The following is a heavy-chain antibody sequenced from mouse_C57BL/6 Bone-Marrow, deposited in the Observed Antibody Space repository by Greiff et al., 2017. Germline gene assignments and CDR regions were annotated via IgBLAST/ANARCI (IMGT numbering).Heavy chain of an antibody. Sequence: EVQLQQSGPELVKPGASVKISCKASGYSFTDYNMTWVKQSTGKSLEWIGEIYPNSGTTNYNQKFKGKATLTVDQSSSTAYMQLNSLTSEDSAVYYCASRVVSNYPAWLAYWGQGTLVTVSA. J-gene: IGHJ3*01. CDR1: GYSFTDYN. CDR2: IYPNSGTT. CDR3: ASRVVSNYPAWLAY. V-gene: IGHV1-39*01. D-gene: IGHD2-5*01.